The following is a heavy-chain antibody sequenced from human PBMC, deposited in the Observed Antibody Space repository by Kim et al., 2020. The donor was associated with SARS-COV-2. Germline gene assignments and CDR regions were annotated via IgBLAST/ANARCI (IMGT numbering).Heavy chain of an antibody. V-gene: IGHV4-39*01. CDR3: ARHCKQIVVVPAAILLFGMDV. D-gene: IGHD2-2*02. CDR1: GGSISSSSYY. CDR2: IYYSGST. J-gene: IGHJ6*02. Sequence: SETLSLTCTVSGGSISSSSYYWGWIRQPPGKGLEWIGSIYYSGSTYYNPSLKSRVTISVDTSKNQFSLKLSSVTAADTAVYYCARHCKQIVVVPAAILLFGMDVWGQGTTVTVSS.